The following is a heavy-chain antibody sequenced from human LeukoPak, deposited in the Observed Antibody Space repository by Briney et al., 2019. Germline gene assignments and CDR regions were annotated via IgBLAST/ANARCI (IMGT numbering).Heavy chain of an antibody. CDR1: GFTLSTYW. J-gene: IGHJ4*02. V-gene: IGHV3-74*01. Sequence: GGSLRLSCAASGFTLSTYWMHWVRQAPGKGLVWVSRINSDGSSTSYADSVKGRFAISRDNAKNTLYLQMNSLRAEDTAVYYCAREGDFWSGYDDYWGQGTLVTVSS. D-gene: IGHD3-3*01. CDR3: AREGDFWSGYDDY. CDR2: INSDGSST.